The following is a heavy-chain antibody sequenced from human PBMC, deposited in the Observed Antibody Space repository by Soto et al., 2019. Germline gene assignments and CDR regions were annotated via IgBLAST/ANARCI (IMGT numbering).Heavy chain of an antibody. Sequence: EVQLVESGGGLVQPGRSLRLSCAASGFTFDDYAMHWVRQAPGKGLEWVSGISWNSGSIGYADSVKGRFTISRDNAKNSLYLQMNSLRAEDTALYYCAKDIGGDTEPDPWGQGTLVTVSS. CDR3: AKDIGGDTEPDP. V-gene: IGHV3-9*01. CDR1: GFTFDDYA. CDR2: ISWNSGSI. J-gene: IGHJ5*02. D-gene: IGHD5-18*01.